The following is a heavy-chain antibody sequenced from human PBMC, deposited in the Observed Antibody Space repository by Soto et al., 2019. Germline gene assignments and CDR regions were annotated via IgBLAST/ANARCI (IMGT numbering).Heavy chain of an antibody. CDR2: IFHSGST. CDR1: GGSISSSNW. D-gene: IGHD3-22*01. Sequence: QVQLQESGPGLVQPSGTLPLSCAVSGGSISSSNWWSWVRQSPGKGLEWIGEIFHSGSTNYNPSLKSRVTISVDKSKNQFSLKLSSVTAADPAVYYCARSPDSSGYYPRWYYYGMDVWGQGTTVTVSS. CDR3: ARSPDSSGYYPRWYYYGMDV. V-gene: IGHV4-4*02. J-gene: IGHJ6*02.